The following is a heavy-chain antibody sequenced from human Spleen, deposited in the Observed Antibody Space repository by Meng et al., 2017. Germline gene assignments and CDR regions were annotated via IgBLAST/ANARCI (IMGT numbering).Heavy chain of an antibody. CDR2: IWYDGSNK. CDR1: GFTFSSYG. V-gene: IGHV3-33*01. D-gene: IGHD6-19*01. CDR3: TIYTSGHI. Sequence: GESLKISCAASGFTFSSYGMHWVRQAPGKGLEWVAVIWYDGSNKYYADSVKGRFTISRDNSKNTLYLQMNNLKTEDTAVYYCTIYTSGHIWGQGTTVTVSS. J-gene: IGHJ3*02.